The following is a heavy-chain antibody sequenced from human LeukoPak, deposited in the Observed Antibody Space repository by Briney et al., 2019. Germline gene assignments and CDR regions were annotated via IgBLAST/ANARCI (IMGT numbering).Heavy chain of an antibody. CDR2: IYVDGRT. V-gene: IGHV4-39*01. J-gene: IGHJ6*02. Sequence: SETLSLTCTISGDSIGSSHYYWVWIRQRPGKGLEWVGSIYVDGRTYYNEALKSRVTIFSDPTKVQLYLRLSSVTTTDTAIYYCARRSHCTGGSCPSVWGQGTTVTVSS. D-gene: IGHD2-15*01. CDR3: ARRSHCTGGSCPSV. CDR1: GDSIGSSHYY.